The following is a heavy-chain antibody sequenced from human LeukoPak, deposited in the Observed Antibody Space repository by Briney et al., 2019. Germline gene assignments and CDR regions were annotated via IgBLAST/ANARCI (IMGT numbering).Heavy chain of an antibody. J-gene: IGHJ4*02. D-gene: IGHD5-24*01. CDR1: GGSVNNAAYY. Sequence: SQTLWLTCTVSGGSVNNAAYYWSWLRQHPGKGLEWIGHIDYRGRTNYNPSLKSRVTISVDTSENQFSLRLSSVTAADTAVYYCARGVRDGYKTFDYWGQGTLVTVSS. V-gene: IGHV4-31*03. CDR3: ARGVRDGYKTFDY. CDR2: IDYRGRT.